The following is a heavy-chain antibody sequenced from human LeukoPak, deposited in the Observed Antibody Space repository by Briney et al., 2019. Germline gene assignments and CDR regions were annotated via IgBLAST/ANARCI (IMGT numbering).Heavy chain of an antibody. V-gene: IGHV4-59*01. Sequence: SETLSLTCTVSGGSISSYYWSWIRQPPGKGLEWIGNIYYSGSTNYNPSLKSRVTISVDTSKNQFSLKLSSVTAADTAVYYCARVKSSGWGIGFAYWGQGALVTVSS. J-gene: IGHJ4*02. CDR3: ARVKSSGWGIGFAY. CDR1: GGSISSYY. D-gene: IGHD6-19*01. CDR2: IYYSGST.